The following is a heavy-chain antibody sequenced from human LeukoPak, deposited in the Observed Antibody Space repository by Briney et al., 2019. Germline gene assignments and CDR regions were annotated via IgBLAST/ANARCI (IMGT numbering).Heavy chain of an antibody. V-gene: IGHV4-59*01. D-gene: IGHD5-12*01. CDR3: ARGGYSSTQEGFDY. J-gene: IGHJ4*02. CDR1: GGSISSYY. CDR2: IYYSGST. Sequence: SETLSLTCTVSGGSISSYYWSWIRQPPGKGLEWIGYIYYSGSTNYNPSLKSRVTISVDTSKNQFSLKLSSVTAADTAVYYCARGGYSSTQEGFDYWGQGTLVTVSS.